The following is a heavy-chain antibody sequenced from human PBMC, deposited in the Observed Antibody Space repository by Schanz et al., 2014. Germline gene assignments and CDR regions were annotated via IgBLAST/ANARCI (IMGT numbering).Heavy chain of an antibody. CDR3: AKVRGDQRGAFDS. D-gene: IGHD4-17*01. Sequence: EVQLLESGGGLVQPGGSLRLSCAASGFTFSSNAMCWVRQAPGKGLEWVAAINQAASVQYYVDSVKGRFTISRDNAKNSLYLQMNSLRVDDTAFYFCAKVRGDQRGAFDSWGQGTLVTVSS. J-gene: IGHJ4*02. CDR2: INQAASVQ. CDR1: GFTFSSNA. V-gene: IGHV3-7*03.